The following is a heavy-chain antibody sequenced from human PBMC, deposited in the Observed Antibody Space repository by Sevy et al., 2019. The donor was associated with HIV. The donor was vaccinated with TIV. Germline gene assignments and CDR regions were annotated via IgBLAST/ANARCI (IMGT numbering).Heavy chain of an antibody. Sequence: SGPTLVKPTQTLTLTCSFSGFSFSSSGVGVGWIRQPPGKALEWLAMISWDDDTRYSPSLASRITITKDTSRDQVVLTMADMNPEDTGTYYCAHRRSKGITITEFDFWGQGTLVTVSS. D-gene: IGHD3-9*01. CDR1: GFSFSSSGVG. CDR2: ISWDDDT. CDR3: AHRRSKGITITEFDF. V-gene: IGHV2-5*02. J-gene: IGHJ4*02.